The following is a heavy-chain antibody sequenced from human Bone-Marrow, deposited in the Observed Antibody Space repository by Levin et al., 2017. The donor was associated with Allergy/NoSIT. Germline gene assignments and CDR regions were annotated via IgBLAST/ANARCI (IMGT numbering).Heavy chain of an antibody. Sequence: SETLSLTCTVSGGSISSGSYYWSWIRQPAGKGLEWIGRIYTSGSTNYNPSLKSRVTISVDTSKNQFSLKLSSVTAADTAVYYCARENPIDIWGQGTMVTVSS. V-gene: IGHV4-61*02. J-gene: IGHJ3*02. CDR1: GGSISSGSYY. CDR3: ARENPIDI. CDR2: IYTSGST.